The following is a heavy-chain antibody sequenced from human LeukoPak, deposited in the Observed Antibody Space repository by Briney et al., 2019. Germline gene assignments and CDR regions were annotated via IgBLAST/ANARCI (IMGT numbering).Heavy chain of an antibody. CDR3: ACLFSSGWYGSRFRWFDP. CDR2: IYYSGST. CDR1: GGSISSSSYY. J-gene: IGHJ5*02. V-gene: IGHV4-39*01. D-gene: IGHD6-19*01. Sequence: SETLSLTCTVSGGSISSSSYYWGWIRQPPGKGLEWIGSIYYSGSTYYNPSLKSRVTISVDTSKNQFSPKLSSVTAADTAVYYCACLFSSGWYGSRFRWFDPWGQGTLVTVSS.